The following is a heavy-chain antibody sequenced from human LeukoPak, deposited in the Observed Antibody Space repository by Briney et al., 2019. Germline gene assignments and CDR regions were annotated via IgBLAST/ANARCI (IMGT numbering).Heavy chain of an antibody. CDR2: IYSGGST. Sequence: GGSLRLSCAASGFTFSSYAMSWVRQAPGKGLEWVSVIYSGGSTYYADSVKGRFTISRDNSKNTLYLQMNSLRAEGTAVYYCARDNPITSFDYWGQGTLVTVSS. CDR1: GFTFSSYA. D-gene: IGHD1-14*01. J-gene: IGHJ4*02. CDR3: ARDNPITSFDY. V-gene: IGHV3-53*01.